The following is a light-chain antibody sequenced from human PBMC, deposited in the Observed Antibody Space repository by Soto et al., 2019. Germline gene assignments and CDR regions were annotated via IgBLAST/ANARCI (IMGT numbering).Light chain of an antibody. Sequence: QSALTQPASVSASPGQSITISCTGTSSDVGGYNHVSWYQQHPGKVPKVMIFDVSNRPSGVSNRFSGSKSGNTASLTISGLQAEDEAGYYCGSYTSSNTVVFGGGTKVTVL. J-gene: IGLJ2*01. CDR3: GSYTSSNTVV. CDR2: DVS. CDR1: SSDVGGYNH. V-gene: IGLV2-14*01.